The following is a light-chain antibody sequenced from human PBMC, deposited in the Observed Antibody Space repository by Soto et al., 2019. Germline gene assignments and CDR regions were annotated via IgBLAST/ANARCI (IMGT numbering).Light chain of an antibody. V-gene: IGKV1-5*01. J-gene: IGKJ1*01. CDR1: QSISTY. CDR3: QQYNGYSRT. CDR2: HAS. Sequence: DIQMTQSPSPLSASVGDRVTITCRASQSISTYLNWYQQKPGKAPKVLIYHASNLQSGVPSRFSGSGSGTEFTLTISSMQPDDFATFYCQQYNGYSRTFGQGTKVDIK.